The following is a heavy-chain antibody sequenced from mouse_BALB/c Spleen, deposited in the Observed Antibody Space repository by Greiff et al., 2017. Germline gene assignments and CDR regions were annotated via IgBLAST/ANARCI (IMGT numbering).Heavy chain of an antibody. J-gene: IGHJ3*01. CDR3: TSGYYGNYVGVWFAY. Sequence: VQLQQSGAELVKPGASVKLSCKASGYTFTSYYMYWVKQRPGQGLEWIGEINPSNGGTNFNEKFKSKATLTVDKSSSTAYMQLSSLTSEDSAVYYCTSGYYGNYVGVWFAYWGQGTLVTVSA. CDR2: INPSNGGT. CDR1: GYTFTSYY. D-gene: IGHD2-1*01. V-gene: IGHV1S81*02.